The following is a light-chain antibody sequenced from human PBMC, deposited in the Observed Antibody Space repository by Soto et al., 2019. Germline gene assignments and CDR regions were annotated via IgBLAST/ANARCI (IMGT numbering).Light chain of an antibody. CDR2: GNL. Sequence: QAVVTQPPSVSGAPGQRVTISCTGSSSNIGTGYDVHWYQQLPGTAPKLLIFGNLNRPSGVPDRFSGSKSGTSASLAITGLQAEDEADYYCQSYDSSLSGSVLGGGTKVTVL. CDR1: SSNIGTGYD. J-gene: IGLJ2*01. V-gene: IGLV1-40*01. CDR3: QSYDSSLSGSV.